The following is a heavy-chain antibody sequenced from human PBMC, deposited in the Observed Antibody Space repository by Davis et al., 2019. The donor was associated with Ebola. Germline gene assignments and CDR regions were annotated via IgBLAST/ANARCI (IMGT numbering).Heavy chain of an antibody. CDR2: INAGNGNT. CDR1: GYTFTSYA. V-gene: IGHV1-3*01. J-gene: IGHJ5*02. Sequence: ASVKVSCKASGYTFTSYAMHWVRQAPGQRLEWMGWINAGNGNTKYSQKFQGRVTITRDTSASTAYMELSSLRSEDTAVYYCAREITQYSSSCWFDPWGQGTLVTVSS. D-gene: IGHD6-13*01. CDR3: AREITQYSSSCWFDP.